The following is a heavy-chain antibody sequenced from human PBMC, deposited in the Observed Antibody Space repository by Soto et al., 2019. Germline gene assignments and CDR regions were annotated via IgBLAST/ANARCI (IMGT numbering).Heavy chain of an antibody. D-gene: IGHD3-10*01. CDR1: GFTFNSYA. V-gene: IGHV3-23*01. CDR2: ISGGGDGT. CDR3: AKGASTGAVQRFDY. Sequence: EVQLLESGGGLVQPGGSLRLSCTASGFTFNSYAMSWVRQPPGKGLEWVSAISGGGDGTYYADSVRGRFTISRDNSKDTLDLQMNNLRADDTAICYCAKGASTGAVQRFDYWGQGTLVTVSS. J-gene: IGHJ4*02.